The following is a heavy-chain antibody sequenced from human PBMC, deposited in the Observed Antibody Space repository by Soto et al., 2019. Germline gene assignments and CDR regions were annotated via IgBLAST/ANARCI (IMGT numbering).Heavy chain of an antibody. CDR3: ARCNRYYDSSGYPIPSRWFDS. Sequence: PSETLSLTCTVSGGSISSGGYYWSWIRQHPGKGLEWIGYIYYSGSTYYNPSLKSRVTISVDTSKNQFSLKLSSVTAADTAVYYCARCNRYYDSSGYPIPSRWFDSWGQGTLVTVSS. D-gene: IGHD3-22*01. CDR2: IYYSGST. CDR1: GGSISSGGYY. J-gene: IGHJ5*01. V-gene: IGHV4-31*03.